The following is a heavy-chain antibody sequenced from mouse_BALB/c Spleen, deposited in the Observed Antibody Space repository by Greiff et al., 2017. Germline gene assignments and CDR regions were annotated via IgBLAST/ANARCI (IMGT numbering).Heavy chain of an antibody. CDR3: ARPLWDYIYAMDY. CDR1: GFTFSSFG. J-gene: IGHJ4*01. CDR2: ISSGSSTI. V-gene: IGHV5-17*02. D-gene: IGHD1-1*02. Sequence: EVNVVESGGGLVQPGGSRKLSCAASGFTFSSFGMHWVRQAPEKGLEWVAYISSGSSTIYYADTVKGRFTISRDNPKNTLFLQMTSLRSEDTAMYYCARPLWDYIYAMDYWGQGTSVTVSS.